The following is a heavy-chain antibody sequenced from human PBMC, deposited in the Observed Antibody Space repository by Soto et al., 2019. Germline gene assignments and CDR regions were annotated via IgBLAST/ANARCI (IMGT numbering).Heavy chain of an antibody. Sequence: SVKVSCKASGGTLSNYGVSWVRQAPGQGLEWMGGIIPISGAAKYAPRFQGRVTISADESANTAYLEVNILRSEDTAVYYCARERPNAIFGVVLSYGRDVWGQGTTVTVSS. CDR2: IIPISGAA. J-gene: IGHJ6*02. CDR1: GGTLSNYG. V-gene: IGHV1-69*13. CDR3: ARERPNAIFGVVLSYGRDV. D-gene: IGHD3-3*01.